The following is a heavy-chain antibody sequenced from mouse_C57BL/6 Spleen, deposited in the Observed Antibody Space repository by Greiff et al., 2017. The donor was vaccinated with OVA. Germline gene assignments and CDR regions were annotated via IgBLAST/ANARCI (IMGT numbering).Heavy chain of an antibody. J-gene: IGHJ2*01. D-gene: IGHD1-1*01. CDR2: IYPGDGDT. CDR1: GYAFSSSW. CDR3: ARGDYYGRGLDY. V-gene: IGHV1-82*01. Sequence: QVQLKESGPELVKPGASVKISFKASGYAFSSSWMNWVKQRPGKGLEWIGRIYPGDGDTNYNGKFKGKATLTADKSSSTAYMQLSSLTSEDSAVYFCARGDYYGRGLDYWGQGTTLTVSS.